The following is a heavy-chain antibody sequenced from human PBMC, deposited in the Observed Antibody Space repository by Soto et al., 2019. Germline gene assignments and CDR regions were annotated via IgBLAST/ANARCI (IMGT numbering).Heavy chain of an antibody. CDR2: INAGNGNT. Sequence: QVQLVQSGAEVKKPGASVKVSCKASGYTFTSYAMHWVRQAPGQRLEWMGWINAGNGNTKYSQKFQGRVTITRDTSASTAYMELSSLRSDDTAVYYCARVYGSGREYYYYYGMDVWGQGTTVTVSS. CDR3: ARVYGSGREYYYYYGMDV. V-gene: IGHV1-3*01. J-gene: IGHJ6*02. D-gene: IGHD3-10*01. CDR1: GYTFTSYA.